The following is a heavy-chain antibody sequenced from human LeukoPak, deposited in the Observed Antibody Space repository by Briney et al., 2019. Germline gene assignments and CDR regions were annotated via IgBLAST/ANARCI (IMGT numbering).Heavy chain of an antibody. D-gene: IGHD3/OR15-3a*01. CDR2: IHIGNGT. Sequence: GGSLRLSCSASGSIVSSNDMSWVRQAPGKGLEWVSIIHIGNGTDYTDSVRGRFTISRDDSKNTLYLQMNSLRAEDTAVYYCATDWPLDYWGQGALVTVSS. CDR1: GSIVSSND. V-gene: IGHV3-66*01. J-gene: IGHJ4*02. CDR3: ATDWPLDY.